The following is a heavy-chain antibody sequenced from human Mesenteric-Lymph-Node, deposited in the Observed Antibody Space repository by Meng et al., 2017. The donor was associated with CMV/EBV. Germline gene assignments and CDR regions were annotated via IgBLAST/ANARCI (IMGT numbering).Heavy chain of an antibody. D-gene: IGHD6-13*01. J-gene: IGHJ4*02. Sequence: GESLKIPCAASGFTFSSYGMHWVRQAPGKGLEWVAVIWYDGSNKYYADSAKGRFTISRDNSKNTLYLQMNSLRAEDTAVYYCAKDRGIAAAGLFDYWGQGTLVTVSS. CDR2: IWYDGSNK. CDR1: GFTFSSYG. CDR3: AKDRGIAAAGLFDY. V-gene: IGHV3-33*06.